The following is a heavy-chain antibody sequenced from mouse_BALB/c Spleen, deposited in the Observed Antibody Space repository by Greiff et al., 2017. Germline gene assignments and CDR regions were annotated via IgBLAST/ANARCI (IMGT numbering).Heavy chain of an antibody. D-gene: IGHD2-4*01. J-gene: IGHJ3*01. V-gene: IGHV5-6-2*01. CDR1: GFTSSSYY. CDR3: ARDGGDYDYDVPY. Sequence: EVKMVESGGGLVKLGGSLKLSCAASGFTSSSYYMSWVRQTPEKRLELVAAINSNGGSTYYPDTVKGRFTISRDNAKNTLYLQMSSLKSEDTALYYCARDGGDYDYDVPYWGQGTLVTVSA. CDR2: INSNGGST.